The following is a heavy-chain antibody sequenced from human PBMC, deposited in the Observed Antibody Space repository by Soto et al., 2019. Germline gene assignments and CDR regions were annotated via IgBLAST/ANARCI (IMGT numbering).Heavy chain of an antibody. V-gene: IGHV3-30-3*01. CDR3: AWHYGDYFGDFDY. Sequence: GGSLRLSCAASGFTFSSYAMHWVRQAPGKGLEWVAVISYDGSNKYYADSVKGRFTISRDYSKNTLYLQMNSLRSDDTAVYYCAWHYGDYFGDFDYWGQGTLVTVSS. J-gene: IGHJ4*02. CDR2: ISYDGSNK. D-gene: IGHD4-17*01. CDR1: GFTFSSYA.